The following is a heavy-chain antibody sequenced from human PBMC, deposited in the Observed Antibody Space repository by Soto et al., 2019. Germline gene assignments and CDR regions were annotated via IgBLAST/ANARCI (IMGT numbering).Heavy chain of an antibody. D-gene: IGHD6-13*01. CDR1: GFTFSSYA. CDR3: ARPGQLVRSNWFDP. CDR2: ISGSGGST. Sequence: PGGSLRLSCAASGFTFSSYAMSWVRQAPGKGLEWVSAISGSGGSTYYADSVKGRFTISRDNAKNSLYLQMNSLRAEDTAVYYCARPGQLVRSNWFDPWGQGTLVTVPS. V-gene: IGHV3-23*01. J-gene: IGHJ5*02.